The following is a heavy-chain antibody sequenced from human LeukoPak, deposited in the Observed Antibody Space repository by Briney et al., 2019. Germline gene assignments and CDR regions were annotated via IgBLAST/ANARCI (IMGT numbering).Heavy chain of an antibody. CDR1: GGSFSGYY. D-gene: IGHD2-2*01. CDR3: ARAAPLGYCSSTSCYGVDY. V-gene: IGHV4-34*01. J-gene: IGHJ4*02. CDR2: INHSGST. Sequence: SETLSLTCAVYGGSFSGYYWSWIRQPPGKGLEWIGEINHSGSTNDNPSLKSRVTISVDTSKNQFSLKLSSVTAADTAVYYCARAAPLGYCSSTSCYGVDYWGQGTLVTVSS.